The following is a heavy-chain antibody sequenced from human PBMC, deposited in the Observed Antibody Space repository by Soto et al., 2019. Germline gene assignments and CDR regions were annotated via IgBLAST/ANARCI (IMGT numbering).Heavy chain of an antibody. CDR1: GFNFSSYG. D-gene: IGHD6-13*01. J-gene: IGHJ4*02. CDR3: ARDQTDRAGYSDS. CDR2: IWNDGSNE. V-gene: IGHV3-33*01. Sequence: VGSLRLSCESSGFNFSSYGIHCVRHSPGKGLEWVAIIWNDGSNEYYADSVKGRFTISRDNSKNTVYLQVSKLRAEDTAVYFCARDQTDRAGYSDSWGQGTLVTVSS.